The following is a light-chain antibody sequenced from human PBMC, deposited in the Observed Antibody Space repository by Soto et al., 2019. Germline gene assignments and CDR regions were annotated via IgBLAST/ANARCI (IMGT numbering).Light chain of an antibody. CDR3: SSYAGSNIHYV. CDR2: EVN. Sequence: QSVLTQPPSSYGSPGQSVTISCTGTSSDVGGDNYVSWYQQHPDKAPKLMIYEVNKRPSGVPDRFSGSKSGNTASLTVSGLQAEDEADYYCSSYAGSNIHYVFGTGTKVTVL. CDR1: SSDVGGDNY. V-gene: IGLV2-8*01. J-gene: IGLJ1*01.